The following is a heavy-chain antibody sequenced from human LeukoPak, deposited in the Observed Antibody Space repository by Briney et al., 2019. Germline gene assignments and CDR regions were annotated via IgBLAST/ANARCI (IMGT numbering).Heavy chain of an antibody. CDR2: IYPGDSDT. J-gene: IGHJ3*02. CDR1: GYRFTSYW. Sequence: GESLKISCKGSGYRFTSYWIGWVRQMPGKGLEWMGIIYPGDSDTRYSPSFQGQVTISADKSISTAYLQWSSLKASDTAMYYCARQRRGYGGNSVFGAFDIWGQGTMVTVSS. CDR3: ARQRRGYGGNSVFGAFDI. D-gene: IGHD4-23*01. V-gene: IGHV5-51*01.